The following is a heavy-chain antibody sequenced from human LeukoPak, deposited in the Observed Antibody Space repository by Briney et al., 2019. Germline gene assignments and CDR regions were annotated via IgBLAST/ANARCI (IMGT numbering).Heavy chain of an antibody. J-gene: IGHJ6*03. CDR3: ASEPYYYDSSGYYGYYYYYMDV. Sequence: PSETLSLTCTVSGGSISSYYWSWIRQPPGKGLEWIGYIYYSGSTNYNPSLKSRVTISVDTSKNQFSLKLSSVTAADTAVYYCASEPYYYDSSGYYGYYYYYMDVWGKGTTVTVSS. CDR1: GGSISSYY. D-gene: IGHD3-22*01. CDR2: IYYSGST. V-gene: IGHV4-59*12.